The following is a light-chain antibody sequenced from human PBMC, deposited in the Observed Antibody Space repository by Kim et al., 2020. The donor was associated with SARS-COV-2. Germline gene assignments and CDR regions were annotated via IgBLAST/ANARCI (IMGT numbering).Light chain of an antibody. CDR2: GAS. V-gene: IGKV1-17*01. Sequence: ASVGDRVTITCRASQDIRNDIGWYQQNPGSAPQRLIYGASSLQSRVPSRFSGSGSETEFTLTLSSVQPEDFATYFSLQHSTSPITFGQGTRLEIK. J-gene: IGKJ5*01. CDR1: QDIRND. CDR3: LQHSTSPIT.